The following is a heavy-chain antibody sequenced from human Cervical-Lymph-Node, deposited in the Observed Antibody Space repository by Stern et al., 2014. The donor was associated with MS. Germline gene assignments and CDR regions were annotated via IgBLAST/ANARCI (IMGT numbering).Heavy chain of an antibody. J-gene: IGHJ4*02. CDR2: IYWDDDN. D-gene: IGHD3-10*01. CDR3: ALIVRGVLKN. CDR1: GFSLSTTGVG. Sequence: QVTLRESGPTLVKPTQTLTLTCTFSGFSLSTTGVGVGWIRQPPGKAPEWLALIYWDDDNRYSPSLRSRLTITKDTSKSQVVLTMSNMDPVDTGTHYCALIVRGVLKNWGQGTLVTVSS. V-gene: IGHV2-5*02.